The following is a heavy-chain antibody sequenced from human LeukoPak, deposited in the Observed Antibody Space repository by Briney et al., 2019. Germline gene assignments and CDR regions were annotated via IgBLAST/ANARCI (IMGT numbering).Heavy chain of an antibody. CDR1: GFTFSSYA. CDR3: ARSGPYSGYDRYAFDI. D-gene: IGHD5-12*01. J-gene: IGHJ3*02. V-gene: IGHV3-30*04. CDR2: ISYDGSNK. Sequence: GGSLRLSCAASGFTFSSYAMHWVRQAPGKGLEWVAVISYDGSNKYYADSVKGRFTISRDNSKNTLYLQMNSLRAEDTAVYYCARSGPYSGYDRYAFDIWGQGTMVTVSS.